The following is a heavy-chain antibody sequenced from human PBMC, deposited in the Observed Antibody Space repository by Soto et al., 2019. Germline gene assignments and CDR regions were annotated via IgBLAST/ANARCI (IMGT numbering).Heavy chain of an antibody. CDR2: ISTSGTT. CDR1: GASISSYF. CDR3: AREAVPDRWFDP. J-gene: IGHJ5*02. Sequence: SEPLSLTCPVSGASISSYFWTWIRQPSGKGLDWIGRISTSGTTNYNPSLKSRVTMSVDTSKNQFSLNLSSVTAADTAVYYCAREAVPDRWFDPWGQGTLVTVSS. V-gene: IGHV4-4*07.